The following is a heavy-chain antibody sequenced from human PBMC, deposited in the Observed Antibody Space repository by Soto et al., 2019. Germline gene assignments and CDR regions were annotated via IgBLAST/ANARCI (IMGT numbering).Heavy chain of an antibody. D-gene: IGHD6-6*01. CDR2: IIPIFGTA. CDR3: AREGISSSSSGGYYYYYYMGV. Sequence: GASVKVSCKASGGTFSSYAISWVRQAPGHGLEWMGGIIPIFGTANYAQKLQGRVTMTTDTSTSTAYMELRSLRSDDTAVHYCAREGISSSSSGGYYYYYYMGVWGKGTTVTVSS. V-gene: IGHV1-69*05. CDR1: GGTFSSYA. J-gene: IGHJ6*03.